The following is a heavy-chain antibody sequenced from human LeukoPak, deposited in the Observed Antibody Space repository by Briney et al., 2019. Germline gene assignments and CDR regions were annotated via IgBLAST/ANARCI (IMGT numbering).Heavy chain of an antibody. D-gene: IGHD6-13*01. CDR2: IWYDGKNQ. J-gene: IGHJ4*02. V-gene: IGHV3-33*06. Sequence: QPGGSLRLSCAASGFTFSNYAMHWVRQAPGKGLEWVSAIWYDGKNQYYADSVKGRFTISRDNSKNTVYLQMDSLRAEDTAVYYCAKAGGLIASTGIDFWGQGTLVTASS. CDR3: AKAGGLIASTGIDF. CDR1: GFTFSNYA.